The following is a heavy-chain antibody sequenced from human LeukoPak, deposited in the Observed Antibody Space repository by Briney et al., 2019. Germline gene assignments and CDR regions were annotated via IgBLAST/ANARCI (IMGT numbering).Heavy chain of an antibody. CDR3: ARASRWLQVGFDY. J-gene: IGHJ4*02. CDR1: GFTFSTYT. CDR2: ISYDGSSD. V-gene: IGHV3-30-3*01. D-gene: IGHD5-24*01. Sequence: GGSLRLSCAAFGFTFSTYTIHWVRQAPGKGLEWVAVISYDGSSDYYADSVKGRFTISRDDSKNTLYLQMNSLRAEDTAVYYCARASRWLQVGFDYWGQGTPVTVSS.